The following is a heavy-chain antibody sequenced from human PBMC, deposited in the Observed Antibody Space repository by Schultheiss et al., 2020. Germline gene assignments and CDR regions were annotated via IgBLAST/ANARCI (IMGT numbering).Heavy chain of an antibody. D-gene: IGHD6-19*01. Sequence: SETLSLTCTVSGGSISSGSYYWGWIRQPPGKGLEWIGRIYSSGSTNYNPSLKSRVTISVDTSKNQFSLKLSSVTAADTAVFYCARQGGWHGNYYFDYWGQGTLVTVSS. J-gene: IGHJ4*02. CDR2: IYSSGST. CDR3: ARQGGWHGNYYFDY. CDR1: GGSISSGSYY. V-gene: IGHV4-39*01.